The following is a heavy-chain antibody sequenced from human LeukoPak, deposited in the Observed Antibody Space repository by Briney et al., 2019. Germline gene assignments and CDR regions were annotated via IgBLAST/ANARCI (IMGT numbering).Heavy chain of an antibody. Sequence: GATVKVSCKASGYTFTSYGISWVRQAPGQGLEWMGWISAYNGNTNYAQKLQGRVTMTTDTSTSTAYMELRSLRSDDTAVYYCASLPCIAAAGARTGWGQGPLVTVSS. J-gene: IGHJ4*02. CDR1: GYTFTSYG. CDR3: ASLPCIAAAGARTG. CDR2: ISAYNGNT. V-gene: IGHV1-18*01. D-gene: IGHD6-13*01.